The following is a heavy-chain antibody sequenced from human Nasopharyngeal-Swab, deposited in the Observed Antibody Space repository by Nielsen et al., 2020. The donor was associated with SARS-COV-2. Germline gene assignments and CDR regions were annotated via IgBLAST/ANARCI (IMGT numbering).Heavy chain of an antibody. D-gene: IGHD3-3*01. V-gene: IGHV3-48*04. J-gene: IGHJ4*02. CDR3: ARDPAEGFLEWLGGG. CDR2: ISSSSSTI. Sequence: GGSLRLSCAASGFTFSSYSMNWVRQAPGKGLEWVSYISSSSSTIYYADSVKGRFTISRDNAKNSLYLQMNSLRAEDTAVYYCARDPAEGFLEWLGGGWGQGTPVTVSS. CDR1: GFTFSSYS.